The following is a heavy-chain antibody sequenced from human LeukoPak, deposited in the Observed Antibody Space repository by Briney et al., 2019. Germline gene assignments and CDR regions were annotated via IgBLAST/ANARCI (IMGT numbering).Heavy chain of an antibody. Sequence: GGSLRLSCAASGFTFSSYRMNWVRQAPGKGLEWVSSISSSSSYIYYADSVKGRFTISRDNAKNSLYLQMNSLRAEDTAVYYCAREYPLTLYFDYWGQGTLVTVSS. V-gene: IGHV3-21*01. CDR1: GFTFSSYR. CDR3: AREYPLTLYFDY. J-gene: IGHJ4*02. CDR2: ISSSSSYI.